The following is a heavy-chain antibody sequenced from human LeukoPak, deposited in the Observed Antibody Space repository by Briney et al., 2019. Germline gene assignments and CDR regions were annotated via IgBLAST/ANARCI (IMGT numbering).Heavy chain of an antibody. J-gene: IGHJ5*02. CDR3: ARVNSSGWYYGWFDP. V-gene: IGHV3-66*01. CDR1: GFTVSSNE. Sequence: GGSLRLSCAASGFTVSSNELSWVRQAPGKGLEWISVIYSGGSTYYADSVKGRFTISRDNSKNTLYLQMNSMGAEDTAVYYCARVNSSGWYYGWFDPWGQGTLVTVSS. CDR2: IYSGGST. D-gene: IGHD6-19*01.